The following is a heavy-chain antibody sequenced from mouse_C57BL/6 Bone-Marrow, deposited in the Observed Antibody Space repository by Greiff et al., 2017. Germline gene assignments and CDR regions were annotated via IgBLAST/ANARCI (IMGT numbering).Heavy chain of an antibody. V-gene: IGHV1-18*01. Sequence: EVQLQQSGPELVKPGASVKIPCKASGYTFTDYNMDWVKQSHGKSLEWIGDINPNNGGTIYNQKFKGKATLTVDKSSSTAYMELRSRTSEDTAVYYCARRYYGSSYWFAYWGQGTLVTVSA. J-gene: IGHJ3*01. CDR3: ARRYYGSSYWFAY. CDR1: GYTFTDYN. CDR2: INPNNGGT. D-gene: IGHD1-1*01.